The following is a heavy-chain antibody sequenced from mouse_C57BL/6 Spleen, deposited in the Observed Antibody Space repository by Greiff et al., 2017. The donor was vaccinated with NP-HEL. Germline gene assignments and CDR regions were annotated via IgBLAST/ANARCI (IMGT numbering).Heavy chain of an antibody. J-gene: IGHJ1*03. CDR3: ALARYFDV. CDR1: GYTFTDYY. CDR2: INPNNGGT. D-gene: IGHD6-1*01. V-gene: IGHV1-26*01. Sequence: EVQLQQSGPELVKPGASVKISCKASGYTFTDYYMNWVKQSHGKSLEWIGDINPNNGGTSYNQKFKGKATLTVDKSSSTAYMELRSLTSEDSAVYYCALARYFDVWGTGTTVTVSS.